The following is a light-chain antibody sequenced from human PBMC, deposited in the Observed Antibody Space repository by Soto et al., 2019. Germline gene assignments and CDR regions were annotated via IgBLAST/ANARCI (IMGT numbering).Light chain of an antibody. CDR3: SSYTSSSPYV. J-gene: IGLJ1*01. CDR2: EVS. V-gene: IGLV2-14*01. Sequence: QSARTQPASESGSPGQSITISCTGTSSDVGGYNYVSWYQQHPGKAPKLMIYEVSNRPSGVSNRFSGSKSGNTASLTISGLQAEDEPDYYCSSYTSSSPYVFGTGTKVTFL. CDR1: SSDVGGYNY.